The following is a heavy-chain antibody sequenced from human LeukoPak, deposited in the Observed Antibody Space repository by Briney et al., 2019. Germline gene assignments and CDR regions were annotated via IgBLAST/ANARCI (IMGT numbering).Heavy chain of an antibody. CDR3: ARGPSYFQH. V-gene: IGHV6-1*01. CDR2: TYYRSKRYK. CDR1: GDSFSSNSAT. Sequence: SQTLSLTCAISGDSFSSNSATWNWIRQSPSRGLEWLGRTYYRSKRYKYYAVSVKGRITINPDTSKNQFSLQLNSVTPEDTAVYYCARGPSYFQHWGQGTLVTVSS. J-gene: IGHJ1*01.